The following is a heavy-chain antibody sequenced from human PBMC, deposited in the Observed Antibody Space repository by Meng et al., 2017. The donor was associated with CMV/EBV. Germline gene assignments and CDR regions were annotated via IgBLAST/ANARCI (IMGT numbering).Heavy chain of an antibody. CDR3: ARGLEWLLLGIFDY. CDR2: IKQDGSEK. CDR1: GFTFSSYW. J-gene: IGHJ4*02. V-gene: IGHV3-7*04. D-gene: IGHD3-3*01. Sequence: GGPLRPPVAASGFTFSSYWMSWVRQAPGKGLEWVANIKQDGSEKYYVDSVKGRFTISRDNAKNSLYLQMNSLRAEDTAVYYCARGLEWLLLGIFDYWGQGTLVTVSS.